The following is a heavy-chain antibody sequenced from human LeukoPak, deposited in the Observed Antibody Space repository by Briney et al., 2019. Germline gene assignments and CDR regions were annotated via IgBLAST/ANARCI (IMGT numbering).Heavy chain of an antibody. CDR2: ISYDGSNK. J-gene: IGHJ5*02. Sequence: GGSLRLSCAASGFTVSSNYMSWVRQAPGKGLEWVAVISYDGSNKYYADSVKGRFTISRDNSKNTLYLQMNSLRAEDTAVYYCARAPSRGYYDFWSGYAPFDPWGQGTLVTVSS. CDR3: ARAPSRGYYDFWSGYAPFDP. V-gene: IGHV3-30-3*01. D-gene: IGHD3-3*01. CDR1: GFTVSSNY.